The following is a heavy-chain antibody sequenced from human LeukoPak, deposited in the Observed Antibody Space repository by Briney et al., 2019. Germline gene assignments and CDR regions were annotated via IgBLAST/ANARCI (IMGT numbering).Heavy chain of an antibody. V-gene: IGHV1-24*01. Sequence: ASVKVSCKVSGHTLTDLSTHWVRQAPGRGLEWMGGIDPEDGETIYAQKFQGRVTMTEHTSTDTAYMELSSLRSEDTAVYYCATGGIYSLLDYWGQGTLVTVSS. CDR2: IDPEDGET. CDR3: ATGGIYSLLDY. D-gene: IGHD1-26*01. J-gene: IGHJ4*02. CDR1: GHTLTDLS.